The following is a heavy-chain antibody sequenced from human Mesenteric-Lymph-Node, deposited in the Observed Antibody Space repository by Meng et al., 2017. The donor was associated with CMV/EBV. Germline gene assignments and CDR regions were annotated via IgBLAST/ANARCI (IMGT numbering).Heavy chain of an antibody. J-gene: IGHJ4*02. CDR1: GFTFSDYY. CDR2: IGSSARTI. Sequence: GESLKISCAASGFTFSDYYMSWIRQAPGKGLEWVSYIGSSARTIYYADSVKGRFTISRDNSKNTLYLQMGSLRAEDMAVYYCARDITYYDFWGQGTLVTVSS. V-gene: IGHV3-11*04. CDR3: ARDITYYDF. D-gene: IGHD3-3*01.